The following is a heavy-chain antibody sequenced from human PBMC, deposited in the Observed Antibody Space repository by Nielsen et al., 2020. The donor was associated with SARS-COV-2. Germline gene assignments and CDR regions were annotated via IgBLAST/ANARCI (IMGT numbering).Heavy chain of an antibody. J-gene: IGHJ6*02. Sequence: WIRQPPGKGLEWVSYISSSSSYTNYADSVKGRFTISRDNAKNSLYLQMNSLRDEDTAVYYCARELRSYGYYLYYYGMDVWGQGTTVTVSS. CDR3: ARELRSYGYYLYYYGMDV. D-gene: IGHD5-18*01. V-gene: IGHV3-11*06. CDR2: ISSSSSYT.